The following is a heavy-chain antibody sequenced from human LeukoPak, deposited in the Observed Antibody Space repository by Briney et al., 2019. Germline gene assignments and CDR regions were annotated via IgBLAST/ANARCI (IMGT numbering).Heavy chain of an antibody. Sequence: GGTLRLSCAASGFTFSSYGMSWVRQAPGKGLEWVSAISGRGGSTYYADSVKGRFTISRDNSKNTLYLQMNSLRAEDTAVYYCAKGSFYYDSSGRLYYFDYWGQGTLVTVSS. CDR3: AKGSFYYDSSGRLYYFDY. J-gene: IGHJ4*02. D-gene: IGHD3-22*01. V-gene: IGHV3-23*01. CDR1: GFTFSSYG. CDR2: ISGRGGST.